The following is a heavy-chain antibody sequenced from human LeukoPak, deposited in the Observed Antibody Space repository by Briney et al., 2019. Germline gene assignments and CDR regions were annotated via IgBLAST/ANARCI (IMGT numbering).Heavy chain of an antibody. D-gene: IGHD3-3*01. V-gene: IGHV3-33*01. Sequence: GGSLRLSCAASGFTFSSYGMHWVRQAPGKGLEWVAVIWYDGSNKYYADSVKGRFTISRDNSKNTLYLQMNSLRAEDTAVYYCARDLRRTIFGVVTGFDYWGQGTLVTVSS. CDR3: ARDLRRTIFGVVTGFDY. CDR2: IWYDGSNK. CDR1: GFTFSSYG. J-gene: IGHJ4*02.